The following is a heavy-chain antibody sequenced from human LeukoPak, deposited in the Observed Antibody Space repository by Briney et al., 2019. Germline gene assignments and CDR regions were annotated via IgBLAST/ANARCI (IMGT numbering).Heavy chain of an antibody. CDR3: ARGGTYNGILSFDP. V-gene: IGHV4-31*03. J-gene: IGHJ5*02. CDR2: MYYAGDK. Sequence: SETLSLTCTVSGDSMKSGQYYWGWIRQQPGKGLEWIGYMYYAGDKYYNPSLKSRLTMSLDTSKNQFSLKLRSVTAADTAFYYCARGGTYNGILSFDPWGQGTLVTVSS. CDR1: GDSMKSGQYY. D-gene: IGHD1-14*01.